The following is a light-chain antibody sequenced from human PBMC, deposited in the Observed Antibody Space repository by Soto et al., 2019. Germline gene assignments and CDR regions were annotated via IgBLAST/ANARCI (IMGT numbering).Light chain of an antibody. CDR1: QSVSYN. Sequence: EVVMTQSPATLSVSPGERSTLSCRASQSVSYNLAWYQQKPGQAPRLLIYGASTRATSVPARFSGSGSGTEFTLTISSLQSEDFAVYSCQQYNNWPRTFGHGTKV. J-gene: IGKJ1*01. CDR2: GAS. V-gene: IGKV3-15*01. CDR3: QQYNNWPRT.